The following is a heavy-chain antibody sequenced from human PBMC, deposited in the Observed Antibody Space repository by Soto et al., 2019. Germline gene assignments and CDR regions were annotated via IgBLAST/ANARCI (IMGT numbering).Heavy chain of an antibody. J-gene: IGHJ4*02. CDR3: ARGSPTTTPFDY. CDR1: GCTFTDYY. CDR2: INPNNGGT. D-gene: IGHD1-1*01. V-gene: IGHV1-2*04. Sequence: ASVKVSCKASGCTFTDYYMHWVRQAPGQGLEWMGWINPNNGGTSYAQKFEGWVTMTRDTSISTAYMEVRRLTSDDTAVYYCARGSPTTTPFDYWGQGTLVTVSS.